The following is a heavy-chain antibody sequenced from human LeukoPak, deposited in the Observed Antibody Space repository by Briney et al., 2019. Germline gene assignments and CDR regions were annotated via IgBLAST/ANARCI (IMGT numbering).Heavy chain of an antibody. V-gene: IGHV3-23*01. CDR1: GFTFSNYA. CDR2: ISGSGVST. Sequence: GGSLRLCCAASGFTFSNYAMSWVRQAPGKGLEWVSTISGSGVSTYYADSVKGRLTISRDNSKNTLYLQMNSLRAEDTAVYYCAKGGSFSHFDPWGQGTLVTDSS. CDR3: AKGGSFSHFDP. J-gene: IGHJ5*02.